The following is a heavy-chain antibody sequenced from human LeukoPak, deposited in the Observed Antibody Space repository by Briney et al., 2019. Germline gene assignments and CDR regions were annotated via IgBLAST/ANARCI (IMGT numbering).Heavy chain of an antibody. CDR1: GGSISSSSYY. CDR3: ARDQAYYYDSSGYSFGDAFDI. J-gene: IGHJ3*02. D-gene: IGHD3-22*01. Sequence: SETLSLTCTVPGGSISSSSYYWGWIRQPPGKGLEWIGSIYYSGSTYYNPSLKSRVTISVDTSKSQFSLKLSSVTAADTAVYYCARDQAYYYDSSGYSFGDAFDIWGQGTMVTVSS. V-gene: IGHV4-39*07. CDR2: IYYSGST.